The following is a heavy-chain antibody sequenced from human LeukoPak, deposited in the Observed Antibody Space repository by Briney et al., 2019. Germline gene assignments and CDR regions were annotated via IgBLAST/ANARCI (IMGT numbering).Heavy chain of an antibody. CDR3: ARDPDY. J-gene: IGHJ4*02. CDR1: GDSISSGGYY. V-gene: IGHV4-31*03. CDR2: IHHSGST. Sequence: PSETLSLTCTVSGDSISSGGYYWSWIRQHLEKGLEWVGYIHHSGSTYHNPSLKSRVTISRDTSKNQFSLKLTSVTAADTAVYYCARDPDYWGQGTLVTVSS.